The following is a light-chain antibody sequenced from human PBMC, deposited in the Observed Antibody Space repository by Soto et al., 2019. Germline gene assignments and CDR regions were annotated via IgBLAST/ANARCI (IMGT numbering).Light chain of an antibody. J-gene: IGKJ4*01. CDR1: QSVLSSSNNKNY. CDR2: WAS. Sequence: IVMTQSPDSLAVSLGERATINCKSSQSVLSSSNNKNYLAWYQQKPGQPPKLIIYWASTRESGVPDRFSGSGSGTDFTLTISNLQAEDVAVYYCQQYYSIPLTFRGGTKVEIK. V-gene: IGKV4-1*01. CDR3: QQYYSIPLT.